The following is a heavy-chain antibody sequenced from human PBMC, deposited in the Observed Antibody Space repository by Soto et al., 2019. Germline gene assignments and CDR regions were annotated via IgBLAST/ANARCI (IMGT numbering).Heavy chain of an antibody. Sequence: LRLSCAASGFTFSSYAIHWVRQAPGKGLEWVAVISYDGSNKYYADSVKGRFTISRDNSKNTLYLQMNSLRAEDTAVYYCARDITALYCSSTSCYTKGMDVWGQGTTVTASS. CDR2: ISYDGSNK. CDR3: ARDITALYCSSTSCYTKGMDV. V-gene: IGHV3-30-3*01. J-gene: IGHJ6*02. D-gene: IGHD2-2*02. CDR1: GFTFSSYA.